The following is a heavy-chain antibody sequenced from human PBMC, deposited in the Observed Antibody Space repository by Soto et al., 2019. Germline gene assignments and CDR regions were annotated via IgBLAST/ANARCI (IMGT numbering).Heavy chain of an antibody. CDR2: ISSSSSTI. Sequence: GGSLRLSCAASGFTFSSYSMNWVRQAPGKGLEWVSYISSSSSTIYYADSVKGRFTISRDNAKNSLYLQMNSLRAEDTAVYYCATSHGMSSGRDDAFDIWGQGSLVTVSS. CDR1: GFTFSSYS. V-gene: IGHV3-48*01. J-gene: IGHJ3*02. CDR3: ATSHGMSSGRDDAFDI. D-gene: IGHD6-19*01.